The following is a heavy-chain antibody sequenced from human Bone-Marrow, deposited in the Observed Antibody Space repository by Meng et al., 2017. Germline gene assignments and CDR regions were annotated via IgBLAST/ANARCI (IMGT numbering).Heavy chain of an antibody. V-gene: IGHV3-21*01. Sequence: GGSLRLSCAASGFTFSSYSMNWVRQAPGKGLEWVSSISSSSSYIYYADSVKGRFTISRDNAKNSLYLQMNSLRAEDTAVYYCARDLVGWLVRYDAFDIWGQGKMV. CDR3: ARDLVGWLVRYDAFDI. CDR1: GFTFSSYS. J-gene: IGHJ3*02. CDR2: ISSSSSYI. D-gene: IGHD6-19*01.